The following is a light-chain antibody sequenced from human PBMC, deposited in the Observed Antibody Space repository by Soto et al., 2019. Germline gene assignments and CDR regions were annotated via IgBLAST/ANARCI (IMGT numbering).Light chain of an antibody. Sequence: DIQMTQSPSSLSASVGDRVTITCRASESISTWLAWYQQKPGKAPKLLTYGASSLERGVPPRFSGDGSETDFTLTISILQRDDFGTYYCQQYSRLWSFGQGTKVDIK. V-gene: IGKV1-5*03. CDR2: GAS. J-gene: IGKJ1*01. CDR3: QQYSRLWS. CDR1: ESISTW.